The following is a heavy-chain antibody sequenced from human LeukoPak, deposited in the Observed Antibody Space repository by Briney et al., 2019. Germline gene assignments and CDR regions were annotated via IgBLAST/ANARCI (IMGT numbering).Heavy chain of an antibody. CDR1: GFTFSSDT. V-gene: IGHV3-48*04. CDR3: AGRNCRGGACYFDN. J-gene: IGHJ4*02. D-gene: IGHD2-15*01. CDR2: ISGESTTI. Sequence: GGSLRLSCEASGFTFSSDTMNWVRQAPGKGLDWISSISGESTTISYADSVKGRFTISRDNAENSLYLQMSSLRVEDTAVYYCAGRNCRGGACYFDNWGQGTLVTVSS.